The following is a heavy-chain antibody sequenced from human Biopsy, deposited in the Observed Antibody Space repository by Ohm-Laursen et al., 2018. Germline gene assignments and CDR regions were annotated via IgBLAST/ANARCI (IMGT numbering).Heavy chain of an antibody. V-gene: IGHV1-18*01. Sequence: GSSVKVSCKASGFIFTSYGLSWVRQAPGQGLEWMGWISSSNDNTNYAQKFQGRVTMTADTSTSTAYMELRSLRSDDTAVYYCARDFFDSSGYFYYYSGVDLWGQGTTVTVSS. CDR3: ARDFFDSSGYFYYYSGVDL. CDR2: ISSSNDNT. D-gene: IGHD3-22*01. CDR1: GFIFTSYG. J-gene: IGHJ6*02.